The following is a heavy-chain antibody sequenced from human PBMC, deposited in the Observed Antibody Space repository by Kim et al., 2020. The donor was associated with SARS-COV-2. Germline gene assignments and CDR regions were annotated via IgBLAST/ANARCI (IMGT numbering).Heavy chain of an antibody. J-gene: IGHJ6*01. D-gene: IGHD3-10*01. CDR3: ARCYRSGGPYGMDF. Sequence: SETLSLTCAVSGGSISSGGYSWSWIRQPPGKGLEWIGYIYYSGSTYYNPSLKSRLTLSVDRSKNQFSLKLSSVTAADTAVYYCARCYRSGGPYGMDF. CDR2: IYYSGST. CDR1: GGSISSGGYS. V-gene: IGHV4-30-2*01.